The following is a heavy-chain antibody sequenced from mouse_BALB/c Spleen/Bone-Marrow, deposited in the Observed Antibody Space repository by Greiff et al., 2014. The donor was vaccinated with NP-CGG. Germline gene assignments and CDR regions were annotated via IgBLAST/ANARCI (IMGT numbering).Heavy chain of an antibody. CDR2: INPYNDGT. CDR3: ARYGGYRAMDS. J-gene: IGHJ4*01. D-gene: IGHD1-1*02. CDR1: GYTFTSYV. Sequence: EVQLVESGPELVKPGASVKMSCKASGYTFTSYVMHWVKQKPGQGLEWIGYINPYNDGTKYNEKFKGKATLTSDKSSSTAYMELSSLTSEDSAVYYCARYGGYRAMDSWGQGSSVTVSS. V-gene: IGHV1-14*01.